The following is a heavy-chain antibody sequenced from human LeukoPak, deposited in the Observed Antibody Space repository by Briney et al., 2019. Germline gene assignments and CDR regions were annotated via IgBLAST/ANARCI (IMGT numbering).Heavy chain of an antibody. J-gene: IGHJ5*02. CDR2: INPNSGGT. CDR3: ARGLTYYYGSGSSGWFDP. CDR1: RYTFTGYY. V-gene: IGHV1-2*02. Sequence: ASVKVSCKASRYTFTGYYMHWVRQAPGQGLEWMGWINPNSGGTDYAQKFQGRVTMTRDTSISTAYMELSRLRSDDTAVYYCARGLTYYYGSGSSGWFDPWGQGTLVTVSS. D-gene: IGHD3-10*01.